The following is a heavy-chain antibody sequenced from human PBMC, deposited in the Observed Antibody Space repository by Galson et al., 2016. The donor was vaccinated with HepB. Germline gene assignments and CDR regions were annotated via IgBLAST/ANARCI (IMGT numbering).Heavy chain of an antibody. CDR1: GFTFSSYA. V-gene: IGHV3-23*01. J-gene: IGHJ5*02. D-gene: IGHD1-1*01. CDR3: ATTVDEVIDHGTPLNWFDP. Sequence: SLRLSCAASGFTFSSYAMSWVRQAPGKGLEWVSAISGTGGSTYYADSVKGRFTISRDNSKNTLYLQMNSLRAEDTAVYYCATTVDEVIDHGTPLNWFDPWGQGTLVTVSS. CDR2: ISGTGGST.